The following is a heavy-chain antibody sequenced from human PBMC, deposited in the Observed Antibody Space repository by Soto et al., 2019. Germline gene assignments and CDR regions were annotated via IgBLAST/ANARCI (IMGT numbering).Heavy chain of an antibody. J-gene: IGHJ3*02. CDR1: GGTFSSYA. Sequence: QVQLVQSGAEVKKPGSSVKVSCKASGGTFSSYAISWVRQAPGQGLEWMGGIIPIFGTANYAQKFQGRVTITADESTSTAYMELSSLRSEDTAVYYCARGQTYSLYSSRIDAFDIWGQGTMVTVSS. CDR2: IIPIFGTA. D-gene: IGHD6-13*01. V-gene: IGHV1-69*01. CDR3: ARGQTYSLYSSRIDAFDI.